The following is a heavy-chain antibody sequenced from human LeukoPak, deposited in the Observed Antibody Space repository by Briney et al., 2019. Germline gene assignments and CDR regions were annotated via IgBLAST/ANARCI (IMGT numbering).Heavy chain of an antibody. V-gene: IGHV1-69*06. J-gene: IGHJ4*02. CDR2: IIPIFGTA. Sequence: SVKVSCKASGGTFSSYAISWVRQAPGQELEWMGGIIPIFGTANYAQKFQGRVTITADKSTSTAYMELSSLRSEDTAVYYCARDCITMIRGCYFDYWGQGTLVTVSS. CDR1: GGTFSSYA. D-gene: IGHD3-22*01. CDR3: ARDCITMIRGCYFDY.